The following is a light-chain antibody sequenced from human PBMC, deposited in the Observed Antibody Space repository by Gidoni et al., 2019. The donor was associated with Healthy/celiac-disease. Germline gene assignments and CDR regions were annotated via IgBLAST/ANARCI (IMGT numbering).Light chain of an antibody. CDR2: EVS. V-gene: IGLV2-14*01. J-gene: IGLJ3*02. Sequence: QSALTQPASVSGSPGQSITISCTGTSSDVGGYNSVSWYQQHPVKAPKLMIYEVSNRPSGVSNRFSGSKSGNTASLTISGLQAEDEADYYCSSYTSSSTLNWVFGGGTKLTVL. CDR1: SSDVGGYNS. CDR3: SSYTSSSTLNWV.